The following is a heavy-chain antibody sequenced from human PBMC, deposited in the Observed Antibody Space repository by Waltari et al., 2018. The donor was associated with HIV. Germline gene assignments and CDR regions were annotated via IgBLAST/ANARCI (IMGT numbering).Heavy chain of an antibody. CDR2: LWFDGGKK. V-gene: IGHV3-33*01. D-gene: IGHD2-15*01. Sequence: QVQVVESGGGVVQPGTSLRLSCEASGFSFSDSGMHWVRQAPGKGLGWVAVLWFDGGKKFFADSVKGRFTISRDNSKNTVELHMNSVTAEDTAVYYCARASPEGGYLDYWGQGTLVTVSS. CDR3: ARASPEGGYLDY. J-gene: IGHJ4*02. CDR1: GFSFSDSG.